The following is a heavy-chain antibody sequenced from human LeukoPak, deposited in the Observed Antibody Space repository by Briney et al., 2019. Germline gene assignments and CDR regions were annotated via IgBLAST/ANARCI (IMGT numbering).Heavy chain of an antibody. D-gene: IGHD6-19*01. J-gene: IGHJ5*02. CDR3: ARGRGSGHKENWFDP. Sequence: ASVKVSCKASGYTFTTYDINWVRQATGQGLEWMGWMNPNSGNTGYTQKFQGRVTMTRNTSISTAYMELSSLRSEDTAVYYCARGRGSGHKENWFDPWGQGTLVTVSS. V-gene: IGHV1-8*01. CDR1: GYTFTTYD. CDR2: MNPNSGNT.